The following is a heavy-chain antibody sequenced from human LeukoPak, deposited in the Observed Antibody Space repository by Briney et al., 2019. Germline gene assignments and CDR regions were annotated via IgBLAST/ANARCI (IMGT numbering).Heavy chain of an antibody. CDR1: GGTFSSYA. D-gene: IGHD1-14*01. Sequence: GSSVKVSCKASGGTFSSYAISWVRQAPGQGLEWMGRTIPILGIANYAQKFQGRVTITADKSTSTAYMELSSLRSEDTAVYYCARDPAPQGINYYYGMDVWGQGTTVTVSS. J-gene: IGHJ6*02. CDR3: ARDPAPQGINYYYGMDV. V-gene: IGHV1-69*04. CDR2: TIPILGIA.